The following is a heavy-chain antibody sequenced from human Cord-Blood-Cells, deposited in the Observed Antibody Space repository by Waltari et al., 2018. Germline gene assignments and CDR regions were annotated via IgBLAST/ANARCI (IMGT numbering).Heavy chain of an antibody. CDR3: ARDREDRGFDL. Sequence: EVQLVESGGGLVQPGGSLSLSCAASGFTFSSFWMSWLREAPGKGREWVTNRKQDGSEKYEVESAKGRYTPPRDNAKNSLYLQMNSLRAEDTAVYYCARDREDRGFDLWGRGTLVTVSS. V-gene: IGHV3-7*01. CDR2: RKQDGSEK. J-gene: IGHJ2*01. CDR1: GFTFSSFW.